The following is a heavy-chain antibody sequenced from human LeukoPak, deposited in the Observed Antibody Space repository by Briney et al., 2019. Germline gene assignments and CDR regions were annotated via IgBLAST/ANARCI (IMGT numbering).Heavy chain of an antibody. CDR1: GFTFEDYA. V-gene: IGHV3-49*04. Sequence: PGGSLRLSCTTSGFTFEDYAMTWVRQAPGKGLEWVGFISSKEFGRTTEYAACVKGRFTVSRDDSRGIAYLQMNSLKSEDTATYYCARSITGTGWKYYFDHWGQGTLITVSS. CDR3: ARSITGTGWKYYFDH. J-gene: IGHJ4*02. CDR2: ISSKEFGRTT. D-gene: IGHD1-14*01.